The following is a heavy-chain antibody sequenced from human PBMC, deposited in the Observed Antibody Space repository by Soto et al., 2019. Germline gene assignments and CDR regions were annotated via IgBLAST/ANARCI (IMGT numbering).Heavy chain of an antibody. Sequence: SETLSLTCAVSGGSISSGGYSWSWIRQPPGKGLEWIGYIYHSGSTYYNPSLKSRVTISVDRSKNQFALKLSSVTAADTAVYYCARVPDRWGQGTLVTVSS. J-gene: IGHJ5*02. CDR3: ARVPDR. V-gene: IGHV4-30-2*01. CDR1: GGSISSGGYS. CDR2: IYHSGST. D-gene: IGHD2-2*01.